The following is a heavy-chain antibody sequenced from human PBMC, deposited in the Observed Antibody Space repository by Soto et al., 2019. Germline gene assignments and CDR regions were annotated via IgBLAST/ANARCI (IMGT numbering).Heavy chain of an antibody. V-gene: IGHV2-5*02. CDR2: IYWDDDK. D-gene: IGHD5-18*01. CDR1: GFSLTTSGVG. J-gene: IGHJ4*02. CDR3: AHRGYMYGNWDHGYFDY. Sequence: QITLKESGPTRVRPTQTLALTCTFSGFSLTTSGVGVGWIRKXPGKALEWLAVIYWDDDKRYSPSLKSRLTITKDTXXXXXXXXMAXMXXXXXXXXXCAHRGYMYGNWDHGYFDYWGQGTLVTVSS.